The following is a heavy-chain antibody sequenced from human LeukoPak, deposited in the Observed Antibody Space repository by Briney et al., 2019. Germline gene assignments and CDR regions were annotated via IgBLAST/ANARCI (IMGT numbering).Heavy chain of an antibody. CDR1: GFTFSSYA. CDR2: ISGSGGST. V-gene: IGHV3-23*01. J-gene: IGHJ5*02. CDR3: AKDSRKDTQFDP. D-gene: IGHD5-18*01. Sequence: GGSLRLSCAASGFTFSSYAMSWARQAPGKGLEWVSAISGSGGSTYYADSMKGRFTISRDNSKNTLYLQMNSLRAEDTAVYYCAKDSRKDTQFDPWGQGTLVTVSS.